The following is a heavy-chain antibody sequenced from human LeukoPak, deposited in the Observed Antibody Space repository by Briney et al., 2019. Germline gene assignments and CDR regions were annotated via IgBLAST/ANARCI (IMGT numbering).Heavy chain of an antibody. CDR2: VNGNGFST. CDR3: AKDTGYNYGYDY. D-gene: IGHD5-18*01. Sequence: GGSLRLSCAASGFAFNYYAMSWVRQAPGKGLEWVSAVNGNGFSTYYADSVKGRFTISRDNSKNMLYLQMNSLRAEDTAIYYCAKDTGYNYGYDYWGQGTLATISS. V-gene: IGHV3-23*01. J-gene: IGHJ4*02. CDR1: GFAFNYYA.